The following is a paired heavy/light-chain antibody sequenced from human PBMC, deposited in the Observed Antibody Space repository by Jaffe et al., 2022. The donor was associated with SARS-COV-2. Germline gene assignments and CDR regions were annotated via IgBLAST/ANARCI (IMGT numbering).Heavy chain of an antibody. V-gene: IGHV3-43*02. CDR3: ARDLAVAGLLMGAFDI. D-gene: IGHD6-19*01. J-gene: IGHJ3*02. CDR2: ISGDGHST. CDR1: GFTFDDYA. Sequence: EEQLVESGGGVLQPGGSLRLSCAASGFTFDDYAMHWVRQAPGKGLEWVSLISGDGHSTYYADSMKGRFTISRDNNKNSMYLQMNSLRTEDTALYYCARDLAVAGLLMGAFDIWGQGTMVTVSS.
Light chain of an antibody. Sequence: EIVLTQSPATLSLSPGERATLSCRASQSISSYLAWYQQKPGQAPRLLIYDASNRATGIPARFRGSRSGTDFTLTISSLEPEDFAVYYCQQRGNWPPLTFGGGTKVEIK. CDR2: DAS. CDR3: QQRGNWPPLT. J-gene: IGKJ4*01. CDR1: QSISSY. V-gene: IGKV3-11*01.